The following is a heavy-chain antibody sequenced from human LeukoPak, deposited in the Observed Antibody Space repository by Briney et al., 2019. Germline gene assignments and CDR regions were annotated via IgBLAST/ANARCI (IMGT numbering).Heavy chain of an antibody. CDR2: SVGSGDNT. V-gene: IGHV3-23*01. CDR1: GFTFSSYV. J-gene: IGHJ4*02. D-gene: IGHD3-10*01. CDR3: ARKPFGADY. Sequence: PGGPLRLSCVASGFTFSSYVMSWVRQAPGKGLEWVSTSVGSGDNTHYADSVKGRFTISRDNAKNSVYLQMNSLRVEDTAVYYCARKPFGADYWGQGTLVTVSS.